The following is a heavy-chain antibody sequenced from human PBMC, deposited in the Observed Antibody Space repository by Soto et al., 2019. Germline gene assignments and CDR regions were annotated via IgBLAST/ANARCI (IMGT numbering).Heavy chain of an antibody. D-gene: IGHD6-13*01. Sequence: SLRLSCAASGFTFSNYVVNWVRRAPGKGLEWLSSMSVTGGGTYYADSVKGRFTISRDNSKNTLYLQMNSLRAEDTAIYYCAKGLEQQLVRIAFDIWGQGTMVTVSS. CDR1: GFTFSNYV. CDR2: MSVTGGGT. V-gene: IGHV3-23*01. CDR3: AKGLEQQLVRIAFDI. J-gene: IGHJ3*02.